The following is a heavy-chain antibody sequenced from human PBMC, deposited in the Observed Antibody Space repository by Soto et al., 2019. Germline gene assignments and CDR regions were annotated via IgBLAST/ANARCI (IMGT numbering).Heavy chain of an antibody. V-gene: IGHV4-31*03. CDR3: AKGVRGVPNWFDP. D-gene: IGHD3-10*01. CDR1: GGSISNSANH. Sequence: QVQLQESGPGLVRPSQTLSLSCTVSGGSISNSANHWSWIRQHPGEGLEWIGYIYYSGGTYYSPSLKSRVTMPIDASKNQFSMELSSVTAEDTAVYYCAKGVRGVPNWFDPWGQGTLVTVSS. CDR2: IYYSGGT. J-gene: IGHJ5*02.